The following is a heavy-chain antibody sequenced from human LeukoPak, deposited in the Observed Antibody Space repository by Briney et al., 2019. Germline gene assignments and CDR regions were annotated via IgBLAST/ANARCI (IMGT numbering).Heavy chain of an antibody. Sequence: PGGSLRLSCAASGFTFTTYDMHWVRQAPGKGLEWVSLIYSGGSTDYTDSVKGRFTISRDNSKNTLYLQMNSLRAEDTAVYYCARRAGGYSHPYDYWGQGTLVTVSS. CDR1: GFTFTTYD. V-gene: IGHV3-53*01. CDR3: ARRAGGYSHPYDY. J-gene: IGHJ4*02. D-gene: IGHD4-23*01. CDR2: IYSGGST.